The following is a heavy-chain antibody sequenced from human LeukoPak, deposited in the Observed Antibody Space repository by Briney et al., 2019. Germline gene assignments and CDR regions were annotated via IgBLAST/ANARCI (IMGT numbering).Heavy chain of an antibody. CDR3: ARAGAAAGTGYMDV. J-gene: IGHJ6*03. D-gene: IGHD6-13*01. V-gene: IGHV4-38-2*02. CDR2: IYHSGST. CDR1: DYSISSGYY. Sequence: SETLSLTCTISDYSISSGYYWGWIRQPPGKGLEWIGSIYHSGSTYYNPSLKRRVTISVDTSKNQFSLKLSSVTAADTAVYYCARAGAAAGTGYMDVWGKGTTVTVSS.